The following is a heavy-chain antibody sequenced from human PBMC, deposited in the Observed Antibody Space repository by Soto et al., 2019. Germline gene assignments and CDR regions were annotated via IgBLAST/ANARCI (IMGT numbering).Heavy chain of an antibody. CDR1: GFSFSTYE. J-gene: IGHJ3*02. CDR3: APRKYGSFNIDAFDI. V-gene: IGHV3-48*03. D-gene: IGHD1-26*01. CDR2: ISKSGIDI. Sequence: EVQLVESGGGLVQPGGSLRLSCAASGFSFSTYEMNWVRQAPGKGLEWVSYISKSGIDIYYADSVKGRFTISRDNANNSLYLQMNSLRAEDTAVYYCAPRKYGSFNIDAFDIWGQGTMVTVS.